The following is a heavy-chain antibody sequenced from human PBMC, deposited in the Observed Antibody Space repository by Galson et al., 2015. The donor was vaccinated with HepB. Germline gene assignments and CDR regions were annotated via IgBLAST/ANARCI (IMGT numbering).Heavy chain of an antibody. CDR1: GSTFSRHG. J-gene: IGHJ3*02. CDR3: ARYLGDYYGFDI. V-gene: IGHV3-33*01. Sequence: SLRLSCAASGAASGSTFSRHGMHWVRQAPGKGLEWVALIWLDGTKNYHAEYLKGRFTISRDNSKNILYLQMNSLGAEDTAVYYCARYLGDYYGFDIWGQGTMVIVSA. CDR2: IWLDGTKN. D-gene: IGHD2/OR15-2a*01.